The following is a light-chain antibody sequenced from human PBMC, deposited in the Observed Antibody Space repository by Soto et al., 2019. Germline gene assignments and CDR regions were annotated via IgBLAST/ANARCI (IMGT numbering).Light chain of an antibody. J-gene: IGKJ4*01. CDR1: QSLLHSNGYNY. Sequence: DVVMTQSPLSLPVTPGEPASISCRSSQSLLHSNGYNYLAWFLQKAGQSPQLLIYLASSRASGVPDRFSGSGSGTDFTLEISSVEAEDVGVYYCMQLLHPPLTFGQGTKVDIK. CDR3: MQLLHPPLT. CDR2: LAS. V-gene: IGKV2-28*01.